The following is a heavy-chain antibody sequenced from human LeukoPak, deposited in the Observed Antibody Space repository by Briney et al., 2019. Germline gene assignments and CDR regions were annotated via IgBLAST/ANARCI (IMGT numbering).Heavy chain of an antibody. J-gene: IGHJ4*02. CDR1: GGSISSYY. CDR3: AREEIAVAGNFDY. V-gene: IGHV4-59*12. Sequence: PSETLSLTCTVSGGSISSYYWSWIRQPPGKGLEDIGHIYYSGSTNYNPSLKSRVTISVDTSKNQFSLKLSSVTAADTAVYYCAREEIAVAGNFDYWGQGTLVTVSS. D-gene: IGHD6-19*01. CDR2: IYYSGST.